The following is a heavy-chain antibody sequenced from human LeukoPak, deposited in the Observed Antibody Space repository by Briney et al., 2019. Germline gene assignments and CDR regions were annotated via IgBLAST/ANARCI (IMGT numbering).Heavy chain of an antibody. CDR2: ISAHNGNT. V-gene: IGHV1-18*01. CDR3: ARDSPYYDTPNPRY. D-gene: IGHD3-9*01. CDR1: GYTFTSYG. J-gene: IGHJ4*02. Sequence: GASVKVSCKASGYTFTSYGISWVRQAPGQGLEWMGWISAHNGNTNYAQKLQGRVTMTTDTSTSTAYMELRSLRSDDTAVYYCARDSPYYDTPNPRYWGQGTLVTVSS.